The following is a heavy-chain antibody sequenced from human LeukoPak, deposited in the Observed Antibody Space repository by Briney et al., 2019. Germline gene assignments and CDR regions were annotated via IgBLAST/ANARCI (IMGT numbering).Heavy chain of an antibody. CDR2: IYYSGST. V-gene: IGHV4-59*01. Sequence: SETLSLTCTVSGGSISSYYWSWLRQPPGKGLEWIWYIYYSGSTNYNHSLKSRVTISVDTSKNQSSLKLSSVTAADTAVYYCARGEGVSYYDFWSGFVDAFDIWGQGTMVTVSS. D-gene: IGHD3-3*01. CDR3: ARGEGVSYYDFWSGFVDAFDI. CDR1: GGSISSYY. J-gene: IGHJ3*02.